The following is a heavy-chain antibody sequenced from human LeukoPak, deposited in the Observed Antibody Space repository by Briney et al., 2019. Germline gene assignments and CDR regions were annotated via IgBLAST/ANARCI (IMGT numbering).Heavy chain of an antibody. CDR1: GGSISSYY. CDR3: ARHGLVRGVFYFDY. CDR2: IYYSGST. J-gene: IGHJ4*02. D-gene: IGHD3-10*01. Sequence: SETLSLTCTVSGGSISSYYWSWIRQPPGKGLEWIGYIYYSGSTNYNPSLKSRVTISVDTSKNQFSLKLSSVTAADTAVYYCARHGLVRGVFYFDYWGQGTLVTVSS. V-gene: IGHV4-59*08.